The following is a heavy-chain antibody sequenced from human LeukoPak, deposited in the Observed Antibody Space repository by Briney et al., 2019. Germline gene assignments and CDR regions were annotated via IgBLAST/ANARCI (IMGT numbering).Heavy chain of an antibody. CDR3: AKVSTYCSGGSCYSVLYYFDY. CDR2: INPNSGGT. Sequence: ASVKVSCKASGHTFTDFYVHWVRQASGQGLEWMGRINPNSGGTNYAQKFQGRVTMTRDTSISTAYMELSRLRSDDTAAYYCAKVSTYCSGGSCYSVLYYFDYWGQGTLVTVSS. CDR1: GHTFTDFY. D-gene: IGHD2-15*01. J-gene: IGHJ4*02. V-gene: IGHV1-2*06.